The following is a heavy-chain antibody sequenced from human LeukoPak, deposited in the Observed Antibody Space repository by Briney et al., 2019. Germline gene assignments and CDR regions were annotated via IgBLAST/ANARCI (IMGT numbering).Heavy chain of an antibody. CDR1: GYTFTSYY. D-gene: IGHD6-6*01. CDR2: FDPEDGET. J-gene: IGHJ4*02. Sequence: ASVKVSCKASGYTFTSYYMHWVRQAPGKGLEWMGGFDPEDGETIYAQKFQGRVTMTEDTSTDTAYMELSSLRSEDTAVYYCATAGAAARPVDYWGQGTLVTVSS. V-gene: IGHV1-24*01. CDR3: ATAGAAARPVDY.